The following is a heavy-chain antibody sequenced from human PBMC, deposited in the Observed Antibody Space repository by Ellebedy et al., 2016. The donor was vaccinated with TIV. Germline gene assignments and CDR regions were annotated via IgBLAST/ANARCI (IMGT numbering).Heavy chain of an antibody. D-gene: IGHD1-1*01. Sequence: MPSETLSLTCTVSGGSVSSAGQSWGWIRQPPGKGLEWIGSIYYSGSTYYYPSLKSRVTMSIDTSKNQFSLKLSSVTAADTAVYYCARHHTVERGAIDYWGQGTLVTVSS. J-gene: IGHJ4*02. CDR3: ARHHTVERGAIDY. V-gene: IGHV4-39*01. CDR1: GGSVSSAGQS. CDR2: IYYSGST.